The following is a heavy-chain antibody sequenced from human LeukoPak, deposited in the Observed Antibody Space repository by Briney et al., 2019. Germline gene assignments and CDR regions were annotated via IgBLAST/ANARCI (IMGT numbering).Heavy chain of an antibody. J-gene: IGHJ6*03. D-gene: IGHD6-19*01. CDR2: INPNSGGT. CDR1: GYTFTGYY. V-gene: IGHV1-2*02. Sequence: ASVKVSCKASGYTFTGYYMHWVRQAPGQGLEWMGWINPNSGGTNYAQKFQGRVTMTRDTSISTAYMELSRLRSDDTAVYYCARDISSGWYGYYYYYMDVWGKGTTVTISS. CDR3: ARDISSGWYGYYYYYMDV.